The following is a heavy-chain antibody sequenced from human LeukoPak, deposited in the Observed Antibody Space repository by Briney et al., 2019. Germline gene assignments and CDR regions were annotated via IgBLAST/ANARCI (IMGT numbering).Heavy chain of an antibody. CDR2: INPNSGGT. CDR3: ARSPYSSSSLYYFDY. J-gene: IGHJ4*02. V-gene: IGHV1-2*02. D-gene: IGHD6-6*01. CDR1: GYTFTGYY. Sequence: ASVKVSCKASGYTFTGYYMHWVRQAPGQGLEWMGWINPNSGGTNYAQKFQGRVTMTRDTSISTAYMELSRLRSDDTAVYYCARSPYSSSSLYYFDYWGQGTLVTVSS.